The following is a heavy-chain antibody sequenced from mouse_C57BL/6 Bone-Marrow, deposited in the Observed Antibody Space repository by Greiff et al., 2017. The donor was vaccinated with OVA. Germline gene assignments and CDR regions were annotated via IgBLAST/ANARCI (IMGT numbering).Heavy chain of an antibody. V-gene: IGHV1-54*01. J-gene: IGHJ3*01. D-gene: IGHD1-1*01. CDR2: INPGSGGT. CDR3: ARHFYYCGSSYTWFAY. CDR1: GYAFTNYL. Sequence: VQLQQSGAELVRPGTSVKVSCKASGYAFTNYLIEWVKQRPGQGLEWIGVINPGSGGTNYNEKFKGKATLTADKSSSTAYMQLSNLTSEDSAVYFCARHFYYCGSSYTWFAYWGQGTLVTVSA.